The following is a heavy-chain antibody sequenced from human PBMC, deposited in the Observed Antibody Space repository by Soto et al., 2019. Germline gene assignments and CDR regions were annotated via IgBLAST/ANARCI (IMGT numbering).Heavy chain of an antibody. CDR1: GGSISSYF. J-gene: IGHJ4*02. CDR2: IFYSGST. D-gene: IGHD3-16*01. CDR3: ARIWEQHLFFDY. V-gene: IGHV4-59*01. Sequence: XXTLSLTRTVSGGSISSYFWSWIPQPPGKGLEWIGYIFYSGSTNYNPSLKSRLTISVDTSKNQFSLKLRSVTAADTAVYFCARIWEQHLFFDYWGQGTLVTVSS.